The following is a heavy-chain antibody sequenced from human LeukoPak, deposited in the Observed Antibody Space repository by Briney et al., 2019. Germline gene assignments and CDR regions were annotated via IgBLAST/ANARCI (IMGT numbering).Heavy chain of an antibody. Sequence: ASVKVSCKASGYTFTSYYMHWVRQAPGQGLEWMGIINPSGGSTSYAQKFQGRVTMTRDMSTSTVYMELSSLRSEDTAVYYCARDSWACGGDCYVRYYYYYMDVWGKGTTVTISS. J-gene: IGHJ6*03. CDR2: INPSGGST. D-gene: IGHD2-21*02. CDR1: GYTFTSYY. CDR3: ARDSWACGGDCYVRYYYYYMDV. V-gene: IGHV1-46*01.